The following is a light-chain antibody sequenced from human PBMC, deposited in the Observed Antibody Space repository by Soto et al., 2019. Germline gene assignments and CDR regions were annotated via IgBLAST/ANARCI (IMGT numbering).Light chain of an antibody. Sequence: EIVLTQSPGTLSLSPGERATLSCRASQDVDSNFLAWYQQRPGQAPRLLIYGSSRRATGIPDRFSGSGSGTDFTLTISRVGPEDIAVYFCHQYFSSITFGGGTNVEVK. V-gene: IGKV3-20*01. CDR2: GSS. J-gene: IGKJ4*01. CDR1: QDVDSNF. CDR3: HQYFSSIT.